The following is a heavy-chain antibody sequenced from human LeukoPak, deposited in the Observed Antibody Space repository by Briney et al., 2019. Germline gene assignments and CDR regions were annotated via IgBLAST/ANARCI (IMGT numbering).Heavy chain of an antibody. V-gene: IGHV4-59*08. D-gene: IGHD3-3*01. CDR1: GGSISSYY. Sequence: PSETLSLTCTVSGGSISSYYWSWIRQPPGKGLEWIGYNYYSGSTNYNPSLKSRVTISVDTSKNQFSLKLSSVTAADTAVYYCARYQGYYDFWSGYFPDAFDIWGQGTMVTVSS. CDR2: NYYSGST. J-gene: IGHJ3*02. CDR3: ARYQGYYDFWSGYFPDAFDI.